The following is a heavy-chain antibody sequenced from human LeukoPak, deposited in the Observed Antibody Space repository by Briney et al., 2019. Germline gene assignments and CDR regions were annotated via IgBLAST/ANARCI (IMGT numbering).Heavy chain of an antibody. J-gene: IGHJ3*02. D-gene: IGHD6-19*01. CDR1: GGTFSSYA. Sequence: VKVSCKASGGTFSSYAISWVRQAPGQGLEWMGGIIPIFGTANYAQKFQGRVAITADESTSTAYMELSSLRSEDTAVYYCARDRGSSGWSDAFDIWGQGTMVTVSS. CDR2: IIPIFGTA. CDR3: ARDRGSSGWSDAFDI. V-gene: IGHV1-69*13.